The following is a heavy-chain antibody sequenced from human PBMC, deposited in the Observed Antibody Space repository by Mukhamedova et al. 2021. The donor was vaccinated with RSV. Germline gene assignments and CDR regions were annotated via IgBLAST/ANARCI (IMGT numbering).Heavy chain of an antibody. CDR1: GFTFNIYA. D-gene: IGHD3-3*01. V-gene: IGHV3-23*03. CDR3: VREHFGGEDTY. CDR2: IYRGGSST. Sequence: GFTFNIYAMTWVRQAPGKGLEWVSIIYRGGSSTFYTDSVKGRFTISRDDSKNAVYLQMNNLRVEDTALYYCVREHFGGEDTYWGQ. J-gene: IGHJ4*02.